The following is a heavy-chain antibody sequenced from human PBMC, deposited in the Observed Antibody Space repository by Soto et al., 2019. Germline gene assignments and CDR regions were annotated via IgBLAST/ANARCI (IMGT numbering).Heavy chain of an antibody. Sequence: QVQLQESGPGLVKPSGTLSLTCAVSGGSISSSNWWSWVRQPPGKGLEWIGEIYHSGSTNYNPSLKXXVXIXXDKSRNQFSLKLSSVTAADTAVYYCARDSSSWFDYWGQGTLVTVSS. V-gene: IGHV4-4*02. D-gene: IGHD6-13*01. CDR1: GGSISSSNW. J-gene: IGHJ4*02. CDR3: ARDSSSWFDY. CDR2: IYHSGST.